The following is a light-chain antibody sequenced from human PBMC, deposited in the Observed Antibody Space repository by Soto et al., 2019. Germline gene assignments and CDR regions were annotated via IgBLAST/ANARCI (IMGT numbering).Light chain of an antibody. J-gene: IGKJ1*01. V-gene: IGKV3-11*01. CDR2: DAS. CDR3: QQLTDWPPQXT. CDR1: QSISSY. Sequence: EVVLTQSPDTLSLPPGERATLSCRASQSISSYLAWYQQKPGQAPRLLIYDASSRATGIPARFSGSGSGSDFTLTXXSLEPEDFAVYYCQQLTDWPPQXTFGQGXKXXI.